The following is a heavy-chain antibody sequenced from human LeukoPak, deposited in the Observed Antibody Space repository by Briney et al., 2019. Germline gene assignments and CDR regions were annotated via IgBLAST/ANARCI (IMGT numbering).Heavy chain of an antibody. V-gene: IGHV4-59*01. CDR3: ARDKAGVIRYFDL. CDR1: GGSISSYY. Sequence: SETLSLTCTVSGGSISSYYWSWIRPPPGKGLEWIGYIYYSGSTNYNPSLKSRVTISVDTSKNQLSLKLSSVTAADTAVYYCARDKAGVIRYFDLWGRGTLVTVSS. D-gene: IGHD3-10*01. CDR2: IYYSGST. J-gene: IGHJ2*01.